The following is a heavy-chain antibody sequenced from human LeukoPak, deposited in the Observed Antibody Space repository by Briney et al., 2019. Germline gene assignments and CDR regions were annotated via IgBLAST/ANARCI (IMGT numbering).Heavy chain of an antibody. CDR1: GFTFGDYA. J-gene: IGHJ3*02. Sequence: GSLSLCCTASGFTFGDYAMSWFRQAPGKGLEWVGFIRSKAYGGTTEYAASVKGRFTISRDDSKSIAYLQMNSLKTEDTAVYYCTPISSGSIWGQGTMVTVSS. D-gene: IGHD1-26*01. V-gene: IGHV3-49*03. CDR3: TPISSGSI. CDR2: IRSKAYGGTT.